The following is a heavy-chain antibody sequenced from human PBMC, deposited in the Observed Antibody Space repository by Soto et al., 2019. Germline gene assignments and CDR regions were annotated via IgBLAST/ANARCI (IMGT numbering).Heavy chain of an antibody. CDR2: IYSGGST. CDR3: AREDVAHREGAFDI. Sequence: GGSLRLSCAASGFTVSSNYMSWVRQAPGKGLEWVSVIYSGGSTYYADSVKGRFTISRDNSKNTLYLQMNSLRAEDTAVYYCAREDVAHREGAFDIWGQGTMVTVSS. D-gene: IGHD5-12*01. J-gene: IGHJ3*02. V-gene: IGHV3-53*01. CDR1: GFTVSSNY.